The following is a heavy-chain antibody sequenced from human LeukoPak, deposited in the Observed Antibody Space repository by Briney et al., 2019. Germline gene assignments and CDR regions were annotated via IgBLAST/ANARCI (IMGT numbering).Heavy chain of an antibody. CDR2: IRFDGSHK. D-gene: IGHD2-15*01. J-gene: IGHJ4*02. CDR1: GFNFRNYA. Sequence: GGSLRLSCAASGFNFRNYAMHWVRQAPGKAPEWVTLIRFDGSHKYYADSVKGRFTISRDNSRDTLSLQMSSLRAEETAVYYCTRSAYCTGGTCYSKTFDYWGQGTLVTVSS. V-gene: IGHV3-30*02. CDR3: TRSAYCTGGTCYSKTFDY.